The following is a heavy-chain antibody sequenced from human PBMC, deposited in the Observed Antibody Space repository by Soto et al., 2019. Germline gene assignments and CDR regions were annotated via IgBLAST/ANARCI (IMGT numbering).Heavy chain of an antibody. Sequence: QVQLVESGGGVVRPGRSLRLACEASGFSFSTYGMHWVRQAPGKGLQWVAGIWYDGTNTDYADSVKGRFTISRDNSKDTLYLEMNNLRAEDTAVYYCARVEAPLIHSDHYYYGMDVWGQGTTVTVSS. D-gene: IGHD5-18*01. CDR2: IWYDGTNT. V-gene: IGHV3-33*01. J-gene: IGHJ6*02. CDR1: GFSFSTYG. CDR3: ARVEAPLIHSDHYYYGMDV.